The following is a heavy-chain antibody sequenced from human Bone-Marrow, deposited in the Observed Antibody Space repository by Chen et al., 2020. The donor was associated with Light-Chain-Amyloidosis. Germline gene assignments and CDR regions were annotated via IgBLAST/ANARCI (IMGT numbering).Heavy chain of an antibody. CDR3: ASQRSIAARPIDY. J-gene: IGHJ4*02. CDR1: GFTFSSYW. V-gene: IGHV3-74*01. Sequence: EVQLVESGGLVQPGGSLRLSCAASGFTFSSYWMHWVRQAPGKGLVWVSRINSDGSSTSYADSVKGRFTISRDNAKNTLYLQMNSLRAEDTAVYYCASQRSIAARPIDYWGQGTLVTVSS. D-gene: IGHD6-6*01. CDR2: INSDGSST.